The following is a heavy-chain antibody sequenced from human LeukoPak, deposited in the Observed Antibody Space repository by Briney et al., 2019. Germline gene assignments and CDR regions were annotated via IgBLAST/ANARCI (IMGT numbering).Heavy chain of an antibody. D-gene: IGHD2-15*01. J-gene: IGHJ5*02. Sequence: SETLSLTCTVSGGSISSYYWSWIRQPPGKGLEWIGYIYYSGSTNYNPSLKSRVTISVDTSKNQFSLKLSSATAADTAVYYCARDRKYCSGGSCYSWFDPWGQGTLVTVSS. CDR1: GGSISSYY. V-gene: IGHV4-59*01. CDR3: ARDRKYCSGGSCYSWFDP. CDR2: IYYSGST.